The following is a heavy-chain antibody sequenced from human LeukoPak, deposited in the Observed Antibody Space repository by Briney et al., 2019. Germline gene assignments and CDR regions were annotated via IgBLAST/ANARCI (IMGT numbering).Heavy chain of an antibody. CDR3: ARGPRD. Sequence: SETLSLTCAVYGGSFSGYYWSWIRQPPGKGLEWIGYIYYSGSTNYNPSLESRVTISVDTSKNQFSLKLSSVTAADTAVYYCARGPRDWGQGTLVTVSS. CDR2: IYYSGST. V-gene: IGHV4-59*01. J-gene: IGHJ4*02. CDR1: GGSFSGYY.